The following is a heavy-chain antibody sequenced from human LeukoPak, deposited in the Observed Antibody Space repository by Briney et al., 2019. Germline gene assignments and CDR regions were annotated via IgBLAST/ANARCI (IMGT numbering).Heavy chain of an antibody. CDR1: GGSISSNNYY. CDR3: ARRATTILRSVAFDL. D-gene: IGHD3-3*01. J-gene: IGHJ3*01. Sequence: SETLSLTCTVSGGSISSNNYYWGWIRQPPGKGLERIGSIYYSRSTYYNPSLKSRVTISVDTSENQFSLKLSSVTAADTAVYYCARRATTILRSVAFDLWGQGTMVTVSS. CDR2: IYYSRST. V-gene: IGHV4-39*01.